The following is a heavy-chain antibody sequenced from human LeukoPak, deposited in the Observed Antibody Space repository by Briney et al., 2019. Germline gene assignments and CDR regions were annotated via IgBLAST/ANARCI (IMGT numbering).Heavy chain of an antibody. V-gene: IGHV4-34*01. CDR3: ARGADTAMVDY. J-gene: IGHJ4*02. Sequence: SETLSLTCAVYGGSFSGYYWSWIRQPPGKGLEWIGEINHSGSTNYNPSLKSRVTISVDTSKNRFSLKLSSVTAADTAVYYCARGADTAMVDYWGQGTLVTVSS. CDR1: GGSFSGYY. D-gene: IGHD5-18*01. CDR2: INHSGST.